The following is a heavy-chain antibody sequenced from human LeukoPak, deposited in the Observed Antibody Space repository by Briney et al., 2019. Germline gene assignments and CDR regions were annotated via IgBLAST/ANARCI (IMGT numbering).Heavy chain of an antibody. CDR2: INPNSGGT. Sequence: ASVKVSCKASGYTFTGYYMHWVRQAPGQGREWMGWINPNSGGTNYAQKFQGRVTMTRDTSISTAYVELSRLRSDDTAVYYCAREEGVGCSSTSCYSGSIDYWGQGTLVTVSS. D-gene: IGHD2-2*01. V-gene: IGHV1-2*02. CDR3: AREEGVGCSSTSCYSGSIDY. J-gene: IGHJ4*02. CDR1: GYTFTGYY.